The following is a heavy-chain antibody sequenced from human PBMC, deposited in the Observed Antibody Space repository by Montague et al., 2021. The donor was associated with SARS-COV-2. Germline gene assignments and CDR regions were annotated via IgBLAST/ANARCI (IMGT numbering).Heavy chain of an antibody. CDR3: ARLLRSCTSGVCRTYYYYAMDV. D-gene: IGHD2-8*01. J-gene: IGHJ6*02. V-gene: IGHV4-59*01. CDR1: GGSISGYY. CDR2: IYYSGST. Sequence: SETLSLTCTVSGGSISGYYWSWIRQPPGKGLEWIGYIYYSGSTKYNPFLVSRVTVSVDRSKNQVSLKLSSVTAADTAVYYCARLLRSCTSGVCRTYYYYAMDVWGQGTTVTVSS.